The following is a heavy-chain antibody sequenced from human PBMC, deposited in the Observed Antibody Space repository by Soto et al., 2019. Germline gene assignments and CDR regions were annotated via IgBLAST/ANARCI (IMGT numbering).Heavy chain of an antibody. D-gene: IGHD1-1*01. CDR2: ISYDGSNK. CDR3: VRGDNWSDEAYDY. V-gene: IGHV3-30-3*01. Sequence: GGSLRLSCAASGFTFSSYAMHWVRQAPGKGLEWVAVISYDGSNKYYADSVKGRFTISRDNSKTLYLQMNSLRAEDTAVYYCVRGDNWSDEAYDYWGQGT. J-gene: IGHJ4*02. CDR1: GFTFSSYA.